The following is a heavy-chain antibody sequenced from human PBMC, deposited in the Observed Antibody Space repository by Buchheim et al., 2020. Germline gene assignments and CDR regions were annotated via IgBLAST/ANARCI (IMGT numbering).Heavy chain of an antibody. CDR2: ISGGGSNT. J-gene: IGHJ6*02. D-gene: IGHD3-3*01. CDR3: AKDVVFGVLVGYHYGLDV. V-gene: IGHV3-23*01. CDR1: GFTFNTYA. Sequence: EVQLLESGGGLVQPGGSLRLSCAASGFTFNTYAMTWVRQAPGKGLEWVSGISGGGSNTYYADSVNGRFTISRDNSKNTLYFQMNSLRAEDTAVYYCAKDVVFGVLVGYHYGLDVWGQGTT.